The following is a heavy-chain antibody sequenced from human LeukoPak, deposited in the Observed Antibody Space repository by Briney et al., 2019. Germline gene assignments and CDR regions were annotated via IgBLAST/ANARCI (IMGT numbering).Heavy chain of an antibody. D-gene: IGHD3-10*01. CDR2: IYYSGST. CDR3: ARELWFGELNP. J-gene: IGHJ5*02. CDR1: GGSISSSSYY. V-gene: IGHV4-39*07. Sequence: SETLPLTCTVSGGSISSSSYYWGWIRQPPRKGLEWIGSIYYSGSTYYNPSLKSRVTISVDTSKNQFSLKLSSVTAADTAVYYCARELWFGELNPWGQGTLVTVSS.